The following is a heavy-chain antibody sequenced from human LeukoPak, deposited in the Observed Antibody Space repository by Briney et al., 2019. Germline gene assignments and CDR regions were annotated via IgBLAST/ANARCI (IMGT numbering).Heavy chain of an antibody. CDR3: AKQGHSGYDLNWLDP. CDR2: ISGSGAGI. J-gene: IGHJ5*02. V-gene: IGHV3-23*01. CDR1: GFIFSTYA. D-gene: IGHD5-12*01. Sequence: PGGSLRLSCAASGFIFSTYAMSWVRLAPGKGLEWVSGISGSGAGIYYADSVKGRFTISRDNSRNTLYLQVNSLRAEDTAVYYCAKQGHSGYDLNWLDPWGQGTLVTVSS.